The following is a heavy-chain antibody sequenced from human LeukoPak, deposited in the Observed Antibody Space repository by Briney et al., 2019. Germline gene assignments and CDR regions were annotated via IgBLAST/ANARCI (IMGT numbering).Heavy chain of an antibody. V-gene: IGHV5-51*01. CDR2: IYPGDSDT. CDR3: VRGYCGGNICYSSGAFDL. Sequence: GESLQISCKGSGYSFTSYWIGWVRQMPGKGLEWMGIIYPGDSDTKYSPSFQGQVTISADKSINTAYLQWSSLKASDTAMYFCVRGYCGGNICYSSGAFDLWGQGTSLIVSS. CDR1: GYSFTSYW. J-gene: IGHJ3*01. D-gene: IGHD2-2*01.